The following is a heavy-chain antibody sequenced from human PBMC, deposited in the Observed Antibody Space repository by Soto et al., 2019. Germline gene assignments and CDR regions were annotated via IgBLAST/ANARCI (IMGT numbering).Heavy chain of an antibody. J-gene: IGHJ6*02. CDR3: ARGSGSFVYGMDV. CDR1: GYDFTNYF. CDR2: INPSGGST. V-gene: IGHV1-46*01. D-gene: IGHD3-10*01. Sequence: QVQLVQSGAEVKKPGASVKVSCKALGYDFTNYFIHWVRQAPGQGLEWMGRINPSGGSTRYAQNFQGRVTMTSDTSTSTVHMELSSLRSDETAVFYCARGSGSFVYGMDVWGQGTTVTVSS.